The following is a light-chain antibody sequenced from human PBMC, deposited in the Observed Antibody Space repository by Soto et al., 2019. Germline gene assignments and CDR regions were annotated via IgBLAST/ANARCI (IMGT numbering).Light chain of an antibody. V-gene: IGKV3-15*01. J-gene: IGKJ1*01. CDR2: GAS. CDR1: QNVNAN. Sequence: EVVMTQSPATLSVSPGERATLSCRASQNVNANLAWYQQKPGQAPRLLIHGASTRATGIPARFSGSGFGTEFILTISSLQSEYFAVSYCQQYNTWLWTFCQGPKVEGK. CDR3: QQYNTWLWT.